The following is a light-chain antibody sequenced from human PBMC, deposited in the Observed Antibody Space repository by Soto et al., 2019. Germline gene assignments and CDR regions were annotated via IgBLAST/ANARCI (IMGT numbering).Light chain of an antibody. Sequence: QSALTQPASVSGSPGQSITISCTGTSSDVGGYNYVSWYQQHPGKAPKLMIYDVSNRPSGVSNRFSGSKSGNTASLTISGLEAEDEAEYYCSSYTSSSTRMVFGGGTKLTVL. CDR3: SSYTSSSTRMV. J-gene: IGLJ2*01. V-gene: IGLV2-14*01. CDR2: DVS. CDR1: SSDVGGYNY.